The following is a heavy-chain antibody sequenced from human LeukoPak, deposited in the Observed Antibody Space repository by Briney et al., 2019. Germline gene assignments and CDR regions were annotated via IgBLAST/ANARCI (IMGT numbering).Heavy chain of an antibody. D-gene: IGHD3-10*01. Sequence: GASVKVSCKASGYTFTVYYMHWVRQAPGQGLEWMGWINPNSGGANYAQKFQGRVTMTRDTSISTAYMELSRLTSDDTAVYYCARDPPIGGADVFDIWGQGTMVTVPS. CDR2: INPNSGGA. CDR3: ARDPPIGGADVFDI. V-gene: IGHV1-2*02. J-gene: IGHJ3*02. CDR1: GYTFTVYY.